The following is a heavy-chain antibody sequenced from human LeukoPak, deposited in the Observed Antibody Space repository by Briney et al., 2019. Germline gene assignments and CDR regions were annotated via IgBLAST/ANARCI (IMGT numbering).Heavy chain of an antibody. CDR1: GGSISSSNW. CDR3: ARGVAAAGTDWFDP. Sequence: PSETLSLTCAVSGGSISSSNWWSWVRQPPGKGLEWIGEIHHSGSTNYNPSLKSRVTISVDKSKNQFSLKLSSVTAADTAVYYCARGVAAAGTDWFDPWGQGTLVTVSS. J-gene: IGHJ5*02. D-gene: IGHD6-13*01. CDR2: IHHSGST. V-gene: IGHV4-4*02.